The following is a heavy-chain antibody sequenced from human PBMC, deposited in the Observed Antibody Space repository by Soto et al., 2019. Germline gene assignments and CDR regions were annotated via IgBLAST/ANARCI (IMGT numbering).Heavy chain of an antibody. CDR2: IYYSGST. CDR3: ARDRAPYCSSTSCYRALYGMDV. D-gene: IGHD2-2*02. V-gene: IGHV4-59*01. Sequence: SETLSLTCTVSGGSISSYYWSWIRQPPGKGLEWIGYIYYSGSTNYNPSLKSRVTISVDTSKNQFSPKLSSVTAADTAVYYCARDRAPYCSSTSCYRALYGMDVWGQGTTVTVSS. J-gene: IGHJ6*02. CDR1: GGSISSYY.